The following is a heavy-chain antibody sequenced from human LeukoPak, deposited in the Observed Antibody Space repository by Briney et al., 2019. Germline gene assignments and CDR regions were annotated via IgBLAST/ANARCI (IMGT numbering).Heavy chain of an antibody. Sequence: ASVKVSCKASGYTFTNYYMHWGRQDPGQGLEGMGLINPSGVGTTFAQRFQGRVTMTRDTSTSTVYMELSSLRSEDTAVYYCATPLGSGHVVAFDIWGQGTMVTVSS. CDR2: INPSGVGT. CDR1: GYTFTNYY. V-gene: IGHV1-46*01. CDR3: ATPLGSGHVVAFDI. J-gene: IGHJ3*02. D-gene: IGHD3-3*01.